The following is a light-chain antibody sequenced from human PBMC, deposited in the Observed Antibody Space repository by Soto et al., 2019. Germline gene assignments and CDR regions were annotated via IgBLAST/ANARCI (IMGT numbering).Light chain of an antibody. CDR1: QSVSSNY. CDR2: GAS. V-gene: IGKV3-20*01. Sequence: EIVLTQSPGTLSLSPGERATLSCRASQSVSSNYLAWYQQRPGQAPRLLLLGASNRATGIPDRFSGSGSGTDFTLTISRLETEDFAVYCCQLYGTSPPGYTLGQGTRLEIK. CDR3: QLYGTSPPGYT. J-gene: IGKJ2*01.